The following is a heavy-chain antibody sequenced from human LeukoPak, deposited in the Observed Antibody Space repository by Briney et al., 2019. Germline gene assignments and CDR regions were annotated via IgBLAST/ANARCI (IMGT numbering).Heavy chain of an antibody. J-gene: IGHJ4*02. CDR2: IIPIFGTA. D-gene: IGHD3-22*01. CDR1: GGTFSSYA. V-gene: IGHV1-69*13. Sequence: GASVKVSCKASGGTFSSYAISWVRQAPGQGLEWMGGIIPIFGTANYAQKFQGRVTITADESTSTAYMELSSLRSEDTAVYYCASRYYDSEWGLQDSYYWGQGTLVTVSS. CDR3: ASRYYDSEWGLQDSYY.